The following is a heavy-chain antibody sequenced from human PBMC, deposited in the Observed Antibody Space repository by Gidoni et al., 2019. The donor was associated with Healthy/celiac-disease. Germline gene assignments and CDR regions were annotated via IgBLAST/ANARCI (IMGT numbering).Heavy chain of an antibody. J-gene: IGHJ4*02. CDR1: GGSISSGNFY. CDR3: ARGRQILWHDY. CDR2: IYTSGST. V-gene: IGHV4-61*02. D-gene: IGHD2-21*01. Sequence: QVQLQESGPGLVKPSQTLSLTCTVSGGSISSGNFYWSWIRQPAGKGLEWFGRIYTSGSTNYNPSLKSRVTISVDTSKNQFSLKLSSVTAADTAVYYCARGRQILWHDYWGQGTLVTVSS.